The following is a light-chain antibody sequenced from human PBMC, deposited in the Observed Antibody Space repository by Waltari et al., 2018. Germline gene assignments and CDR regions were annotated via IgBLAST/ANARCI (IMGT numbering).Light chain of an antibody. CDR2: TLS. CDR3: MQRIEFPWT. Sequence: DIVMTQTPLSLPVTPGEPASISCRSSQSLLDSDDGNTYLDWYLRKPGLSPQLLLYTLSYRASGVPERFSGSGSGTDFTLKISRLEAEDVGVYYCMQRIEFPWTFGQGTKVEIK. J-gene: IGKJ1*01. V-gene: IGKV2-40*01. CDR1: QSLLDSDDGNTY.